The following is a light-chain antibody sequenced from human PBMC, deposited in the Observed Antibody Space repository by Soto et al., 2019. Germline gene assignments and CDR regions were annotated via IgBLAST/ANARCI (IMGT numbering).Light chain of an antibody. J-gene: IGKJ1*01. CDR1: HNIRSW. CDR3: QKYNSYSGK. CDR2: AAS. Sequence: DIQITHSPSSVSAFVVVAVTITFLVSHNIRSWLAWYQQKPGKAPNLLIYAASSLHSGVPSRFSGSGSGTEFTLTISSLQPDDFATYYCQKYNSYSGKFGKGNKVDIK. V-gene: IGKV1D-16*01.